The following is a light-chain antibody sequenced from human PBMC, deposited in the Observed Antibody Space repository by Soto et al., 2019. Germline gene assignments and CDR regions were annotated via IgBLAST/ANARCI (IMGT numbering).Light chain of an antibody. V-gene: IGLV2-8*01. CDR2: EVT. CDR3: SSYTGGTRSSV. CDR1: SSDVGGYDY. Sequence: QSALTQPPSASGSPGQSVTISCTGTSSDVGGYDYVSWYQQHPGKAPKLMIYEVTGRPSGVSHRFSGSKSGNTASLTVSGLQAEDEAYYYCSSYTGGTRSSVFGTGTKVTVL. J-gene: IGLJ1*01.